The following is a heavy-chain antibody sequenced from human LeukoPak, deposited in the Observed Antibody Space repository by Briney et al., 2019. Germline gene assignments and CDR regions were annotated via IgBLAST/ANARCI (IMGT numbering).Heavy chain of an antibody. CDR1: GFTFSSYS. V-gene: IGHV3-21*01. Sequence: GGSLRLSCAVSGFTFSSYSMNWVRQAPGKGLERVSCISGSSNYIYYADSVKGRFTISRDNAKNSLYLQMNSLRAEGTAVYYCARGTTALMDVWGKGTTVTVSS. CDR3: ARGTTALMDV. J-gene: IGHJ6*03. D-gene: IGHD2-21*02. CDR2: ISGSSNYI.